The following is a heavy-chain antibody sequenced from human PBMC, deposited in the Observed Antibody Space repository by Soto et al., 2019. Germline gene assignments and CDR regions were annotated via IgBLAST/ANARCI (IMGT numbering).Heavy chain of an antibody. CDR2: INPSGGST. V-gene: IGHV1-46*01. CDR3: ARDMYYDFWSGYYPPHYYYGMDV. CDR1: GYTFTSYG. D-gene: IGHD3-3*01. Sequence: ASVKVSCKASGYTFTSYGISWVRQAPGQGLEWMGIINPSGGSTSYAQKFQGRVTMTRDTSTSTVYMELSSLRSEDTAVYYCARDMYYDFWSGYYPPHYYYGMDVWGQGTTVTVSS. J-gene: IGHJ6*02.